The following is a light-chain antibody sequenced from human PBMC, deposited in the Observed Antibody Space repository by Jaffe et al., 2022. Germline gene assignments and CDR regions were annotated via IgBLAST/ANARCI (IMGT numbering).Light chain of an antibody. Sequence: QSALTQPRSVSGSPGQSVTISCTGTSSDVGGYNYVSWYQHHPGKAPKLLIHDVTKRPSGVPDRFSGSKSGNTASLTISGLQADDESDYYCCSYAGDYTVVFGGGTKLTVL. V-gene: IGLV2-11*01. CDR2: DVT. CDR3: CSYAGDYTVV. J-gene: IGLJ2*01. CDR1: SSDVGGYNY.